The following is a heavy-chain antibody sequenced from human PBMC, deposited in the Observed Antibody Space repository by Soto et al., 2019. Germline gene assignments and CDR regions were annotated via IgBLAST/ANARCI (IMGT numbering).Heavy chain of an antibody. Sequence: SETLSLTCTVSGGCMSSGDYYWSWIRQPPGKGLEWIGYIFYSGSTYYNPSLKSRVTISVDTSKNQFSLKLSSVTAADTGVYYCARYGGYEGLRFDPWGQGTLVTVSS. CDR3: ARYGGYEGLRFDP. CDR1: GGCMSSGDYY. D-gene: IGHD5-12*01. V-gene: IGHV4-30-4*01. J-gene: IGHJ5*02. CDR2: IFYSGST.